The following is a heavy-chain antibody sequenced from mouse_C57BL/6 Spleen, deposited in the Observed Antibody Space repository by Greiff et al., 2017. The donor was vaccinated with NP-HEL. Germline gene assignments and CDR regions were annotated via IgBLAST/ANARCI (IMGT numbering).Heavy chain of an antibody. D-gene: IGHD2-4*01. CDR1: GFTFSSYT. Sequence: EVKLMESGGGLVKPGGSLKLSCAASGFTFSSYTMSWVRQTPEKRLEWVATISGGGGNTYYPDSVKGRFTISRDNAKNTLYLQMRSLRSEDTALYYCAGWESIYYDYGFDVWGTGTTVTVSS. CDR3: AGWESIYYDYGFDV. CDR2: ISGGGGNT. J-gene: IGHJ1*03. V-gene: IGHV5-9*01.